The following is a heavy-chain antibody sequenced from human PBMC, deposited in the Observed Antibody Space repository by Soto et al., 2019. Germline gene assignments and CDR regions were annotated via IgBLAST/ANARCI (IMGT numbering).Heavy chain of an antibody. J-gene: IGHJ3*02. Sequence: GGSLRLSCAASGFTFSSYGMHWVRQAPGKGLEWVAVIWYDGSNKYYADSVKGRFTISRDNSKNTLYLQMNSLRAEDTAVYYCARDGILTGYSYDAFDIWGQGTMVTVSS. CDR2: IWYDGSNK. V-gene: IGHV3-33*01. CDR1: GFTFSSYG. CDR3: ARDGILTGYSYDAFDI. D-gene: IGHD3-9*01.